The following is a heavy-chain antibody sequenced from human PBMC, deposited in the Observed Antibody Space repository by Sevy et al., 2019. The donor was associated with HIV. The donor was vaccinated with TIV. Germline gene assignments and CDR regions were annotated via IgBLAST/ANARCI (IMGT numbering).Heavy chain of an antibody. V-gene: IGHV3-7*01. Sequence: GGSLRLSCAASGFTVSRYWMSWVRQAPGKGLEWVANIKQDGSEKYYVDSVKGRFTITRDNAKNSLYLQMNSLRAEDTAVYYCAREYTRWPPYYFDYWGQGTLVTVSS. D-gene: IGHD4-17*01. CDR3: AREYTRWPPYYFDY. J-gene: IGHJ4*02. CDR2: IKQDGSEK. CDR1: GFTVSRYW.